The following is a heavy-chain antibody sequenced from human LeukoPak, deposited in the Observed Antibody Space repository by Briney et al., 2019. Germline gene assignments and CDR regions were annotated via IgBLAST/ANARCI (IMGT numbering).Heavy chain of an antibody. Sequence: SETLSLTCTVSGGSISSGDYYWSWIRQPPGKGLEWIVYTYYSGSTYYNPSLKSRVTISVDTSKNQFSLKLSSVTAADTAVYYCARGGMDYYDSSGYPFDYWGQGTLVTVSS. CDR2: TYYSGST. CDR3: ARGGMDYYDSSGYPFDY. V-gene: IGHV4-30-4*01. J-gene: IGHJ4*02. CDR1: GGSISSGDYY. D-gene: IGHD3-22*01.